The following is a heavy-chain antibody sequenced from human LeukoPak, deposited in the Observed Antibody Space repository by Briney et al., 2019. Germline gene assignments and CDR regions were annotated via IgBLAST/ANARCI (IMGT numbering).Heavy chain of an antibody. CDR2: IYHSGST. D-gene: IGHD3-16*01. Sequence: SQTLSLTCTVSVGSISSGGYYWSWIRQPPGKGLEGIGYIYHSGSTFYHPSLKSRVTISLGTSKNQFSLTLSSVTAADTAVYYCAAGPLGGPKLPDLPRNPRSGYWYFDLWGRGTLVTVSS. CDR3: AAGPLGGPKLPDLPRNPRSGYWYFDL. V-gene: IGHV4-30-2*02. CDR1: VGSISSGGYY. J-gene: IGHJ2*01.